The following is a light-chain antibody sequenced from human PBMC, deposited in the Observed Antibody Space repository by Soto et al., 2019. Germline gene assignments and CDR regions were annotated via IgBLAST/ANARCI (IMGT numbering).Light chain of an antibody. CDR1: QGISSY. V-gene: IGKV1-8*01. J-gene: IGKJ1*01. CDR2: AAS. CDR3: QQYYSYHPT. Sequence: AIRMTQSPSAFSASTGDRVTITCRASQGISSYLAWYQQKPGKAPKLLIYAASTLQSGVPSRFSGSGSGTDFTLTISCLQSEDFATYYCQQYYSYHPTFGQGPKVEIK.